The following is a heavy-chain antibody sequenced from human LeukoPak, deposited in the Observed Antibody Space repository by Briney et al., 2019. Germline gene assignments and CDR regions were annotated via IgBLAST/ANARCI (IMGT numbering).Heavy chain of an antibody. J-gene: IGHJ5*02. CDR3: AKEYSSSWYVPYGGRFDP. V-gene: IGHV3-9*01. D-gene: IGHD6-13*01. CDR1: GFTFDDYA. Sequence: GRSLRLSCAASGFTFDDYAIHWVRQAPGKGLEWVSGISWNSGSIDYADSVKGRFTISRDNAKNSLYLQMNSLRAEDTALYYCAKEYSSSWYVPYGGRFDPWGQGTLVTVSS. CDR2: ISWNSGSI.